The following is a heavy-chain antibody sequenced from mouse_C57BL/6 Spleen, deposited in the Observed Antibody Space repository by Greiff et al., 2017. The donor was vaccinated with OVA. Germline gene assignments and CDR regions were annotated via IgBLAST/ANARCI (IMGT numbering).Heavy chain of an antibody. CDR3: ARTFTTVVATSGFDY. CDR2: INPGSGGT. V-gene: IGHV1-54*01. J-gene: IGHJ2*01. Sequence: QVQLKQSGAELVRPGTSVKVSCKASGYAFTNYLIEWVKQRPGQGLEWIGVINPGSGGTNYNEKFKGKATLTADKSSSTAYMQLSSLTSEDAAVYFCARTFTTVVATSGFDYWGQGTTLTVSS. CDR1: GYAFTNYL. D-gene: IGHD1-1*01.